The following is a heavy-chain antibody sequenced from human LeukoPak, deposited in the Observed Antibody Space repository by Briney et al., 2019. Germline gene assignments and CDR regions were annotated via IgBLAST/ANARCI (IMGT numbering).Heavy chain of an antibody. J-gene: IGHJ4*02. CDR3: ARDSSGGGY. V-gene: IGHV4-39*07. Sequence: PSETLSLTCSVSGDSISSSSSYWGWIRQPPGKGLEWIGSIYYSGSTYYNTSLKSRVTISVDKSKNQFSLKLSSVTAADTAVYYCARDSSGGGYWGQGTLVTVSS. D-gene: IGHD6-19*01. CDR1: GDSISSSSSY. CDR2: IYYSGST.